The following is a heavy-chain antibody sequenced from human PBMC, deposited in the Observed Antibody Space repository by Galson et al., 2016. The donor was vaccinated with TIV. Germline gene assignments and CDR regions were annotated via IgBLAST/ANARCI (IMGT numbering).Heavy chain of an antibody. V-gene: IGHV3-30-3*01. J-gene: IGHJ4*02. D-gene: IGHD3-3*01. CDR1: GFTFSRYA. CDR3: ARGGEGNFWSGHPDY. Sequence: SLRLSCAASGFTFSRYAIHWFRQTPGKGLEWVAVISFDGGNEYYAHSVEGRFTISRETSRNTVSLQMNSLRIEDTAVYYCARGGEGNFWSGHPDYWGQGTLVTVSS. CDR2: ISFDGGNE.